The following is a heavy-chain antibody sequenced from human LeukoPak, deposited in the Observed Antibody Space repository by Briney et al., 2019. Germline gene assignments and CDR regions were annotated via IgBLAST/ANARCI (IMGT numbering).Heavy chain of an antibody. CDR3: ARDGLEDY. D-gene: IGHD6-6*01. CDR2: IIPIFGTA. CDR1: GYTFTSYG. J-gene: IGHJ4*02. V-gene: IGHV1-69*13. Sequence: ASVKVSCKASGYTFTSYGISWVRQAPGQGLEWMGGIIPIFGTANYAQKFQGRVTITADESTSTAYMELSSLRSEDTAVYYCARDGLEDYWGQGTLVTVSS.